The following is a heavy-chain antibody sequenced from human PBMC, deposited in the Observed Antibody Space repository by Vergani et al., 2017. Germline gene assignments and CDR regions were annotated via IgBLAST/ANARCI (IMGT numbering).Heavy chain of an antibody. V-gene: IGHV3-30*18. D-gene: IGHD1-26*01. CDR1: GFTFSSYG. CDR2: ISYDGSNK. CDR3: AKDWGGSYYWPLDY. Sequence: QVQLVESGGGVVQTGRSLRLSCAASGFTFSSYGMHWVRQAPGKGLEWVAVISYDGSNKYYADSVKGRFAISRDNSKNTLYLQMNSLRAEDTAVYYCAKDWGGSYYWPLDYWGQGTLVTVSS. J-gene: IGHJ4*02.